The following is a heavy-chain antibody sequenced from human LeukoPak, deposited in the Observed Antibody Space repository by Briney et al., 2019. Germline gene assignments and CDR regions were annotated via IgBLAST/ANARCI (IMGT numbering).Heavy chain of an antibody. J-gene: IGHJ3*02. Sequence: SETLSLTCIVSGGSINSHYWSWIRQPPGKGLEWIGDIHYTGTTKYNPSVKSRVTISIDTSKNQFSLKLSSVTAADTAVYYCARDPDYCSGGSCYFDAFDIWGQGTMVTVSS. CDR1: GGSINSHY. CDR2: IHYTGTT. CDR3: ARDPDYCSGGSCYFDAFDI. D-gene: IGHD2-15*01. V-gene: IGHV4-59*11.